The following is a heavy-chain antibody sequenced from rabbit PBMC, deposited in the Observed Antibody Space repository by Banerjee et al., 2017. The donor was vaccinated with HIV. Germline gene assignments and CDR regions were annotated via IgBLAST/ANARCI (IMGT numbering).Heavy chain of an antibody. CDR1: GFSFNNRYV. CDR3: ARYYSYGYAGGTYAANL. V-gene: IGHV1S45*01. J-gene: IGHJ4*01. Sequence: QEQLEESGGDLVKPEGSLTLTCTASGFSFNNRYVMCWVRQAPGKGLEWIACINTSSGNTVYATWAKGRFTISKTSWTTVTLQMTSLTAADTATYFCARYYSYGYAGGTYAANLWGQGTLVTVS. D-gene: IGHD6-1*01. CDR2: INTSSGNT.